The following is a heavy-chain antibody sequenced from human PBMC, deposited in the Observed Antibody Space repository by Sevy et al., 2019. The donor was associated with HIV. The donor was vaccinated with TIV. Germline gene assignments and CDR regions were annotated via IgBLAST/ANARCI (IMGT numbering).Heavy chain of an antibody. CDR2: ISSSSSYI. CDR1: GFTFSSYS. Sequence: GGSLTLSCAASGFTFSSYSMNWVRHAPGKGLEWVSSISSSSSYIYYADSVKGRFTISRDNAKNSLYLQMNSLRAEDTAVYYCARDSTTLYDSALDYWGQGTLVTVSS. D-gene: IGHD3-3*01. J-gene: IGHJ4*02. V-gene: IGHV3-21*01. CDR3: ARDSTTLYDSALDY.